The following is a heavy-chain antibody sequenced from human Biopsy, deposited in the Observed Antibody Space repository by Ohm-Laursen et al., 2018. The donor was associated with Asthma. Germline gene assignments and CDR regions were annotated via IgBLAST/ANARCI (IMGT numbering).Heavy chain of an antibody. CDR3: ARGYSGSDRIVYYYSGLEV. D-gene: IGHD5-12*01. CDR2: LIPVLGTP. CDR1: GGTFSSNS. V-gene: IGHV1-69*13. Sequence: SVKVSCKASGGTFSSNSINWVRQAPGQGLEWMGGLIPVLGTPGHAQMFEGRVTITADESTSTAYMELSSLSSEDTAVYYCARGYSGSDRIVYYYSGLEVWGQGTTVTVSS. J-gene: IGHJ6*02.